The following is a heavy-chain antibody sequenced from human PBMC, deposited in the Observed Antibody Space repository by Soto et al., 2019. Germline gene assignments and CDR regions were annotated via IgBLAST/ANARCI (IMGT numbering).Heavy chain of an antibody. Sequence: QVLLVQSSAEVKKPGSSVKVSCKASGGTFTSTAFSWVRQAPGQGLEWMGGIIPVLGTPNYAQKFQARFTVTADASTTTVHMELSSLRSDDTDVYYCASSAGLDHLLNYYGLNVWGQGTTVTVSS. D-gene: IGHD6-13*01. CDR1: GGTFTSTA. J-gene: IGHJ6*02. CDR2: IIPVLGTP. V-gene: IGHV1-69*01. CDR3: ASSAGLDHLLNYYGLNV.